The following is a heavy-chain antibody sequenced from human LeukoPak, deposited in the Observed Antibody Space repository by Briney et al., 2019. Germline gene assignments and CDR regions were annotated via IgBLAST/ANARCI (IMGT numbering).Heavy chain of an antibody. CDR2: ISGSGGST. J-gene: IGHJ5*02. Sequence: PGGSLRLFCAASGFTFSSYAMSWVRQAPGKGLEWVSAISGSGGSTYYADSVKGRFTISRDNSKNTLYLQMNSLRAEDTAVYYCATDTPYSSSWYPWGQGTLVTVSS. CDR3: ATDTPYSSSWYP. V-gene: IGHV3-23*01. D-gene: IGHD6-13*01. CDR1: GFTFSSYA.